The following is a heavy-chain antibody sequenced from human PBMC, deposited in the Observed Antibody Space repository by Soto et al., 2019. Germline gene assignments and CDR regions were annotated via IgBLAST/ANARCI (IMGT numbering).Heavy chain of an antibody. CDR1: GGTFNTYT. Sequence: ASVKVSCKASGGTFNTYTFSWVRQAPGQGLEWMGSIIPIFGTTHYAQSFQGRLSITADQSSTTTYMELRSLTSHDTALYYCARIPRYSFPTSDPLDNWGQGTLVTVSS. V-gene: IGHV1-69*13. CDR3: ARIPRYSFPTSDPLDN. D-gene: IGHD1-26*01. CDR2: IIPIFGTT. J-gene: IGHJ1*01.